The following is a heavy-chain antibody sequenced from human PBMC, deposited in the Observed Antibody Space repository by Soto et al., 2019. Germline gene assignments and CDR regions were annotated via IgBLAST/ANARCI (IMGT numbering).Heavy chain of an antibody. CDR2: IIPIFGTA. CDR3: ARQPRYSSSWDDAFDI. J-gene: IGHJ3*02. CDR1: GGTFSSYA. Sequence: QVQLVQSGAEVKKPGSSVKVSCKASGGTFSSYAISWVRQAPGQGLEWMGGIIPIFGTANYAQKFQGRVTSTADESTSTAYMELSSLRSEDTAVYYCARQPRYSSSWDDAFDIWGQGTMVTVSS. V-gene: IGHV1-69*01. D-gene: IGHD6-13*01.